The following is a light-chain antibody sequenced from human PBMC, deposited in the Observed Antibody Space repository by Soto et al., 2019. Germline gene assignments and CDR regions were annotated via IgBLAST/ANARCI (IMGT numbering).Light chain of an antibody. CDR1: QSISSY. CDR3: QQYMSYS. J-gene: IGKJ1*01. CDR2: AAS. V-gene: IGKV1-39*01. Sequence: DIQMTQSPSSLSASEGDRVTITCRASQSISSYLNWYQQKPGKAPKLLIYAASSLQSGVPSRFSGSGSGTEFTLTISSLQPDDFATYYCQQYMSYSFGQGTKVDIK.